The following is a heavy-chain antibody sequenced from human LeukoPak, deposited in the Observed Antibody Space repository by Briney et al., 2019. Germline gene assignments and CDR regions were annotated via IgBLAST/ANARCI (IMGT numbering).Heavy chain of an antibody. V-gene: IGHV1-69*06. J-gene: IGHJ6*03. CDR3: AREYDILTGSNYYYYMDV. CDR2: IIPIFGTA. D-gene: IGHD3-9*01. Sequence: SVKVSCKASGGTFSSYAISWVRQAPGQGLEWMGRIIPIFGTADYAQKFQGRVTITADKSTSTAYMELSSLRSEDTAVYYCAREYDILTGSNYYYYMDVWGKGTTVTVSS. CDR1: GGTFSSYA.